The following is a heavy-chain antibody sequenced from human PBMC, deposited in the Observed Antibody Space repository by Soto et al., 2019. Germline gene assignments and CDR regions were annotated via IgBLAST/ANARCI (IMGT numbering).Heavy chain of an antibody. Sequence: PSETLSLTCTVSGGSITVYHWSWILQPPGKRLDRIGYINHSGINNYKTYLQSRVNISVDTSKNHFSINLTSVTALHTAVYYCASYIPGGIGRGYWGQGHLVTVSP. V-gene: IGHV4-59*01. CDR3: ASYIPGGIGRGY. D-gene: IGHD2-2*01. CDR1: GGSITVYH. CDR2: INHSGIN. J-gene: IGHJ4*02.